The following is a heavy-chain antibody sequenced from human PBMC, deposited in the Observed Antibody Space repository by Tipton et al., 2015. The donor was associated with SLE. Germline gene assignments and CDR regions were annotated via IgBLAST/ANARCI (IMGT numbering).Heavy chain of an antibody. Sequence: LRLSCTASGFDLSTYSMNWVRQAPGKGLEWIGYIYYSGSTNYNPSLKSRVTISVDTSKNQFSLKLSSVTAADTAVYYCARDLRSGGYYYYYYMDVWGKGTTVTVSS. D-gene: IGHD1-14*01. CDR3: ARDLRSGGYYYYYYMDV. V-gene: IGHV4-59*01. CDR1: GFDLSTYS. J-gene: IGHJ6*03. CDR2: IYYSGST.